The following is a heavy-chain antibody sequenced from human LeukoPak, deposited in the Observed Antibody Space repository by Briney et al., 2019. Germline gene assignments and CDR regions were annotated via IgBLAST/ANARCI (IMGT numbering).Heavy chain of an antibody. J-gene: IGHJ4*02. D-gene: IGHD1-26*01. V-gene: IGHV3-23*01. CDR1: GFAFNKYA. CDR2: INDDGRER. Sequence: GGPLRLSCAASGFAFNKYAMTWVRQAPGKGLEWVSNINDDGRERHYSDSVKGRFTISRDNSKNTLFLQMDSLRAEDTAVYYCAKTQWKVGATDYFDYWGQGLLVIVSS. CDR3: AKTQWKVGATDYFDY.